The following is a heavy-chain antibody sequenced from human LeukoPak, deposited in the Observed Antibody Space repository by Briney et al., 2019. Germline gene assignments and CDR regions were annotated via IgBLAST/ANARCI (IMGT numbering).Heavy chain of an antibody. D-gene: IGHD6-6*01. CDR1: GFTFSSYA. CDR2: ISGSGGST. V-gene: IGHV3-23*01. Sequence: GGSLRLSCAASGFTFSSYAMSWVRQAPGKGLEWVSAISGSGGSTYYADSVKGRFTISRDNSKNTPYLQMNSLRAEDTAVYYCAKVSAARNPYYYYYMDVWGKGTTVTVSS. CDR3: AKVSAARNPYYYYYMDV. J-gene: IGHJ6*03.